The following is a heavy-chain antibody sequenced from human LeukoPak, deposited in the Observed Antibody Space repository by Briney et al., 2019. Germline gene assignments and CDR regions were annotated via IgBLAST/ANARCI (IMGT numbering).Heavy chain of an antibody. CDR3: ARDRGSGWSYYFDY. D-gene: IGHD6-19*01. CDR1: GGSISSYY. V-gene: IGHV4-4*07. J-gene: IGHJ4*02. CDR2: IYTSGST. Sequence: SETLSLTCTVSGGSISSYYWSWIRQPAGKGLEWIGRIYTSGSTNYNPSLKSRVTMSVDTSKTQFSLKLSSVTAADTAVYYCARDRGSGWSYYFDYWGQGTLVTVSS.